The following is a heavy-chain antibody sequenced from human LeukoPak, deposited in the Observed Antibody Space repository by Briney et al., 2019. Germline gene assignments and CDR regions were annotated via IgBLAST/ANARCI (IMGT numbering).Heavy chain of an antibody. D-gene: IGHD2-15*01. Sequence: PSETLSLTCTVSGGSISSYYWSWIRQPAGKGLEWIGRIYTSGSTNYNPSLKSRVTMSVDTSKNQFSLKLSSVTAADTAVYYCVRDNCSGGSCYFDYWGQGTLVTVSS. J-gene: IGHJ4*02. CDR1: GGSISSYY. V-gene: IGHV4-4*07. CDR2: IYTSGST. CDR3: VRDNCSGGSCYFDY.